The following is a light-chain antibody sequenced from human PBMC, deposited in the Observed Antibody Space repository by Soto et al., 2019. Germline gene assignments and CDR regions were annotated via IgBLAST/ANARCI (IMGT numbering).Light chain of an antibody. Sequence: EIVLTQSPGTLSLSPGERATLSCRASQSVTNNYLAWYQHKPGQAPRLLIYGPSSRATGIPERFSGSGSGTDFTLSISSLEPEDFAVYYCHQYATSTQTFGQGTKVEIK. J-gene: IGKJ1*01. CDR2: GPS. CDR1: QSVTNNY. V-gene: IGKV3-20*01. CDR3: HQYATSTQT.